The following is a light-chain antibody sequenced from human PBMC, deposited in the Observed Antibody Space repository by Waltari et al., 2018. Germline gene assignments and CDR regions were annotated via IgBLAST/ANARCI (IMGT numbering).Light chain of an antibody. V-gene: IGLV2-23*03. CDR1: SSDIGSYKL. CDR3: SSFASPNTVI. Sequence: QSALTQPASVSGSPGQSITISCTGTSSDIGSYKLVSWYQHHPGKAPRLLIYEGSKRPSGVSNRFSGSKSGTTDSLTISGLQAEDGADYYCSSFASPNTVIFGGGTKLTVL. J-gene: IGLJ2*01. CDR2: EGS.